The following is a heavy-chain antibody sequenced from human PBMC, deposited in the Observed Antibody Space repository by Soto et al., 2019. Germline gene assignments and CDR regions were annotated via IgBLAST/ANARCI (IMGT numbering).Heavy chain of an antibody. Sequence: SETLSLTCTVSGGSISSSSYYWGWIRQPPGKGLEWIGSIYYSGSTYYNPSLKSRVTISVDTSKNQFSLKLSSVTAADTAVYYCARAYYDFWSGYYSSAFDIWGQGTMVTISS. V-gene: IGHV4-39*01. J-gene: IGHJ3*02. CDR3: ARAYYDFWSGYYSSAFDI. D-gene: IGHD3-3*01. CDR2: IYYSGST. CDR1: GGSISSSSYY.